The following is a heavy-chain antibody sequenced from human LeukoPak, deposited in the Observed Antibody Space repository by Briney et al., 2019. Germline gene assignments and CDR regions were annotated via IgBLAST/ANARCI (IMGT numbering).Heavy chain of an antibody. Sequence: PGGSLRLSCAASGFTFSSYAMHWVRQAPGKGLEWVAVISYDGSNKYYADSVKGRFTISRDNSKNTLYLQMNCLRAEDTAVYYCARVTGSGSYYPVQIDYWGQGTLVTVSS. D-gene: IGHD3-10*01. CDR1: GFTFSSYA. J-gene: IGHJ4*02. CDR2: ISYDGSNK. V-gene: IGHV3-30-3*01. CDR3: ARVTGSGSYYPVQIDY.